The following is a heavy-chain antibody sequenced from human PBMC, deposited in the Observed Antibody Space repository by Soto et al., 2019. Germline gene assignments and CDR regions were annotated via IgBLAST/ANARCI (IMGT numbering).Heavy chain of an antibody. CDR2: ISGSGTYI. CDR3: AKDMIPWDGDDSELYYYYYMDV. CDR1: GFTFSSFA. Sequence: GGSLRLSCAASGFTFSSFAMGWVRQAPGKGLEWVSAISGSGTYIYYADSMKGRFTISRDNSKNTLYLQMNSLRAEDTAVYYCAKDMIPWDGDDSELYYYYYMDVWGKGTTVTVSS. V-gene: IGHV3-23*01. D-gene: IGHD3-16*01. J-gene: IGHJ6*03.